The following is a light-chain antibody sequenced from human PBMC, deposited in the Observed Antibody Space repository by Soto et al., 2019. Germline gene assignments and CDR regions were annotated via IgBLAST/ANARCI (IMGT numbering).Light chain of an antibody. J-gene: IGLJ1*01. Sequence: QSMLTQPPSLSGAPGQTVTISCTGSSSNIGAGYDVHWYQQLPGTAPKLLIYGNNNRPSGVPDRFSGSKSGTSASLAVTGLQAEDEADYYCQSYATGLSVLYVFGTGTKVTV. CDR2: GNN. V-gene: IGLV1-40*01. CDR3: QSYATGLSVLYV. CDR1: SSNIGAGYD.